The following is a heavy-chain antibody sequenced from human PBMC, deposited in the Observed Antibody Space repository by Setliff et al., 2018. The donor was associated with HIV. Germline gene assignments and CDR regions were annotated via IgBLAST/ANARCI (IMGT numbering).Heavy chain of an antibody. J-gene: IGHJ1*01. CDR3: ALANIVSTARWNH. CDR2: INYSNGDT. Sequence: ASVKVSCKTSGYIFSGYYLHWLRRAPGQGLEWMGWINYSNGDTKSPEKFQGRVTMTRDSSISTVYMDLQRLTSDDTAVYYCALANIVSTARWNHWGRGTLVTVSS. V-gene: IGHV1-2*02. D-gene: IGHD1-1*01. CDR1: GYIFSGYY.